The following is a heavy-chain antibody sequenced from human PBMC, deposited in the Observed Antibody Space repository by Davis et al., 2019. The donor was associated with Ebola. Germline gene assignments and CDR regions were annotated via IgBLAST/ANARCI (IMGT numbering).Heavy chain of an antibody. CDR3: ASFFCGSDCFYAFDY. Sequence: GESLKISCAASGFRFSDYYLTWVRQAPWKGLEWLSYSSGSGSDTSYAGSVRGRLTVSRDRSRNTLFLQMTTVRPEDTAVYYCASFFCGSDCFYAFDYWGRGAAVTVSS. CDR1: GFRFSDYY. CDR2: SSGSGSDT. V-gene: IGHV3-11*03. J-gene: IGHJ3*01. D-gene: IGHD2-21*02.